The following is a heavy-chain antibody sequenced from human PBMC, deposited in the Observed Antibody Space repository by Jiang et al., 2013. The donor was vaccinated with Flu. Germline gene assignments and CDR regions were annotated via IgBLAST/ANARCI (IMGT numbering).Heavy chain of an antibody. CDR2: ISYDGSNK. V-gene: IGHV3-30*01. J-gene: IGHJ3*02. CDR3: ARGGSTMVRGXLYDAFDI. Sequence: VQLLESGGGVVQPGRSLRLSCAASGFTFSSYAMHWVRQAPGKGLEWVAVISYDGSNKYYADSVKGRFTISRDNSKNTLYLQMNSLRAEDTAVYYCARGGSTMVRGXLYDAFDIWGQGTMVTVSS. CDR1: GFTFSSYA. D-gene: IGHD3-10*01.